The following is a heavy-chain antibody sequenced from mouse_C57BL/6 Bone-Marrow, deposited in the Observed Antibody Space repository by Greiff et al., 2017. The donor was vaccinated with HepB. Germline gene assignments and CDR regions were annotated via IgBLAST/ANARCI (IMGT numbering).Heavy chain of an antibody. CDR3: ARGAY. V-gene: IGHV1-80*01. J-gene: IGHJ3*01. CDR1: GYAFSSYW. Sequence: QVQLKESGAELVKPGASVKISCKASGYAFSSYWMNWVKQRPGKGLEWIGQIYPGDGDTNYNGKFKGKATLTADKSSSTSEDSAVYFCARGAYWGQGTLVTVSA. CDR2: IYPGDGDT.